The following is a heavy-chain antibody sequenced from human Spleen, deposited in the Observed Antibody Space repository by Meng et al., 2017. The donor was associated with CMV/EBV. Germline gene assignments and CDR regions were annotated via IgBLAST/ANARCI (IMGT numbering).Heavy chain of an antibody. CDR3: ARRDYSDYHFDY. D-gene: IGHD4-11*01. CDR2: IYPGDSDG. J-gene: IGHJ4*02. CDR1: GYSVTKYW. V-gene: IGHV5-51*01. Sequence: CKGSGYSVTKYWIGWVRQMPGKGLEWMGIIYPGDSDGRYSPSFQGQVTISADKSISTTYLQWSSLKASDTAMYYCARRDYSDYHFDYWGQGTLVTVSS.